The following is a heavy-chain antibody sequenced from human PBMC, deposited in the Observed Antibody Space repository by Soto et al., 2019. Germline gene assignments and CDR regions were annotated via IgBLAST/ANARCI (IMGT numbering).Heavy chain of an antibody. J-gene: IGHJ6*02. Sequence: PGGSLSLSCAPSSFPFSSYCMHWVRQAPGKGLEGVAVIWYDGSNKYYADSVKDRFNISRDNSKNTLYLQMNSLRAEDTAVYYCARVSHDNLVPAAITHYYYYYGMDVWGQGTTVTVSS. CDR3: ARVSHDNLVPAAITHYYYYYGMDV. V-gene: IGHV3-33*01. CDR2: IWYDGSNK. D-gene: IGHD2-2*01. CDR1: SFPFSSYC.